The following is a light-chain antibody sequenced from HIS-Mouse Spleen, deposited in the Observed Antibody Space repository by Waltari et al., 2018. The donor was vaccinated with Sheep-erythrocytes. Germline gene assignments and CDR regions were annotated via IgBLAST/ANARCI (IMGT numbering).Light chain of an antibody. CDR2: DVS. V-gene: IGLV2-11*01. CDR3: CSYAGSYNHV. CDR1: SSDVGGYNY. J-gene: IGLJ1*01. Sequence: QSALTQPRSVSGSPGQSVTISCTGTSSDVGGYNYVSWYQQHPGKAPKLMIYDVSKRPSGVPDRFSGSKSGNTASLTISEYEADYYCCSYAGSYNHVFATGTKVTVL.